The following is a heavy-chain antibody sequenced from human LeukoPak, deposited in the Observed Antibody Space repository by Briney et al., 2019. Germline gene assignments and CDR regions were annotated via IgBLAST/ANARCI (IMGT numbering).Heavy chain of an antibody. J-gene: IGHJ5*02. D-gene: IGHD3-3*01. V-gene: IGHV4-34*01. CDR3: ARAPALFGVVINSWFDP. Sequence: SETLSLTCAVYGGSFSGYYWSWIRQPPGKGLEWIGEINHSGSTNYNPSLKSRVTISVDTSKNRFSLKLSSVTAADTAVYYCARAPALFGVVINSWFDPWGQGTLVTVSS. CDR1: GGSFSGYY. CDR2: INHSGST.